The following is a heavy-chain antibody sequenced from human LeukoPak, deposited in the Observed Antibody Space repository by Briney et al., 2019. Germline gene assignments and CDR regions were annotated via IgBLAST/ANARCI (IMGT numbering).Heavy chain of an antibody. CDR3: ARGSSSWPYYFDY. Sequence: GGSLRLSCAASGFTFSDYYMSWIRQAPGKGLEWVSYISSSGSTIYYADSVKGRFIISRDNAENSLYLQMNSLRAEDTAVYYCARGSSSWPYYFDYWGQGTLVTVSS. J-gene: IGHJ4*02. V-gene: IGHV3-11*04. CDR1: GFTFSDYY. D-gene: IGHD6-13*01. CDR2: ISSSGSTI.